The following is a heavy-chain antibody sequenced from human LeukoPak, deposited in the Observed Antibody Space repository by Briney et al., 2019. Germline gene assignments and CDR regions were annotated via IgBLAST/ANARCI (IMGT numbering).Heavy chain of an antibody. CDR2: INHSGST. D-gene: IGHD1-26*01. Sequence: SETLSLTCAIYGGSFSGYYWSWIRQPPGKGLEWIGEINHSGSTNYNPSLKSRVTISVDTTKNQFSLKLSSVTAADTAVYYCARGVGFDYWGQGTLVTVSS. J-gene: IGHJ4*02. V-gene: IGHV4-34*01. CDR3: ARGVGFDY. CDR1: GGSFSGYY.